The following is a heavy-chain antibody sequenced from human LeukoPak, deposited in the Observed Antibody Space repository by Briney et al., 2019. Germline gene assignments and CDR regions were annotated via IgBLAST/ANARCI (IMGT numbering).Heavy chain of an antibody. J-gene: IGHJ5*02. CDR3: ARPYYYDSRIDP. Sequence: SQTLSLTCTVSGGSISSGDYYWSWIRQPPGKGLEWIGYMYYSGSTYYNPSLKSRATTSVDTSKNQFSLKLSSVTAADTAVYYCARPYYYDSRIDPWGQGTLVTVSS. D-gene: IGHD3-22*01. CDR2: MYYSGST. V-gene: IGHV4-30-4*01. CDR1: GGSISSGDYY.